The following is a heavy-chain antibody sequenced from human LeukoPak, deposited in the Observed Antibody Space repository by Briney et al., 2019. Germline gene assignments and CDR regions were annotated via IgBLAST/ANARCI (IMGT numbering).Heavy chain of an antibody. Sequence: GGSLRLSCAASGFXFSNYGIHWVRQAPGKGQEWLALIWNDGSKKYYPDSVKGRFTISRDNSKNTLFLQVNGPRAEYTAVYHCVRDANYYFDYWGQGTLVTVSS. J-gene: IGHJ4*02. D-gene: IGHD1-1*01. CDR3: VRDANYYFDY. CDR2: IWNDGSKK. V-gene: IGHV3-33*01. CDR1: GFXFSNYG.